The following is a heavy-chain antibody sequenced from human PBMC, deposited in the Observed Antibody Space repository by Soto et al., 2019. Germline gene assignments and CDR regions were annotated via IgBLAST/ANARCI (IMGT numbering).Heavy chain of an antibody. V-gene: IGHV3-74*01. J-gene: IGHJ4*02. CDR1: GFTFSSYW. D-gene: IGHD3-16*01. Sequence: PWGSLRLSCAASGFTFSSYWIHWCRQSPFKGLVWVSRINSDGSSIRYADSVKGRFTISRDNAKNTLYLQMNNLRADDTAVYYCATSISVGGGGWGQGTLVTVSS. CDR2: INSDGSSI. CDR3: ATSISVGGGG.